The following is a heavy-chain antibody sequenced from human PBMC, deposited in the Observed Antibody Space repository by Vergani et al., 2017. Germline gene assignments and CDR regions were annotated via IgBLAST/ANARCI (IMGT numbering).Heavy chain of an antibody. CDR3: AKEADVDYYDPGWFDP. J-gene: IGHJ5*02. D-gene: IGHD3-22*01. Sequence: QVQLVESGGGVVQPGGSLRLSCAASGFTFSSYGMHWVRQAPGKGLEWVAFIRYDGSNKYYADSVKGRFTISRDNSKNTLYLQMNSLRAEDTAVYYCAKEADVDYYDPGWFDPWGQGTLVTVSS. CDR2: IRYDGSNK. V-gene: IGHV3-30*02. CDR1: GFTFSSYG.